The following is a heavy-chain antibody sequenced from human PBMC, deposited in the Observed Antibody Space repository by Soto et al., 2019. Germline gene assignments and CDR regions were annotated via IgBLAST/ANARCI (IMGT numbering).Heavy chain of an antibody. Sequence: SGGSLRLSCAASGFTFSDYYMSWIRQAPGKGLEWVSYISSSGSTIYYADSVKGRFTISRDNAKNSLYLQMNSLRAEDTAVYYCAREVTVFGVIIPTPMDVWGQGITVTVSS. CDR1: GFTFSDYY. V-gene: IGHV3-11*04. D-gene: IGHD3-3*01. CDR3: AREVTVFGVIIPTPMDV. CDR2: ISSSGSTI. J-gene: IGHJ6*02.